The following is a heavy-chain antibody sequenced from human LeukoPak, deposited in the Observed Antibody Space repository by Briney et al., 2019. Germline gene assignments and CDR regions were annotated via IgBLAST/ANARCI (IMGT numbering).Heavy chain of an antibody. D-gene: IGHD3-22*01. CDR3: AKDVNDSPDY. V-gene: IGHV3-23*01. CDR1: GFNFGNYG. CDR2: IRASGRTT. J-gene: IGHJ4*02. Sequence: GGSLRLSCAASGFNFGNYGMNWVRQAPGKGLEWVSGIRASGRTTDYADSVKGRFTISRDTSKNTLHLQMNSLRAEDTAVYYCAKDVNDSPDYWGQGTLVTVSS.